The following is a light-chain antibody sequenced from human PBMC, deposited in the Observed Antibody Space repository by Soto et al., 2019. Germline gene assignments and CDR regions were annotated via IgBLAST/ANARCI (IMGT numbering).Light chain of an antibody. CDR3: GSSSSTTTSEV. V-gene: IGLV2-14*01. CDR2: EVT. J-gene: IGLJ1*01. CDR1: SSDVGGYDF. Sequence: QTVLAQPASVSGSPGHSITISCTGASSDVGGYDFVSWYQHHPGTPPKLIIYEVTHRPSGVSHRFSGSKSASTASLTISGIQVEDEADYFCGSSSSTTTSEVFGQWTKVTVI.